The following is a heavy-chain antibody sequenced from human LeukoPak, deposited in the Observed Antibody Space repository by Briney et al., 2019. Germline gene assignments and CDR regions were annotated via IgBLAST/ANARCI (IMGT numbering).Heavy chain of an antibody. J-gene: IGHJ4*02. CDR3: AREGSWNYGFDY. V-gene: IGHV1-69*05. CDR1: GGTFSSYA. Sequence: EASVKVSCKASGGTFSSYAISWVRQAPGQGLEWMGGIIPIFGTANYAQKFQGRVTITTDESTSTAYMELSSLRSEDTAVYYCAREGSWNYGFDYWGQGTLVTVSS. CDR2: IIPIFGTA. D-gene: IGHD1-7*01.